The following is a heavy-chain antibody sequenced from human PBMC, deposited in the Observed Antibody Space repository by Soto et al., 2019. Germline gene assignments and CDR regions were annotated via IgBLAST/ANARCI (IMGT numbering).Heavy chain of an antibody. CDR3: TKHMPSKENQRRWADAFHI. D-gene: IGHD2-2*01. CDR1: GFTFSNYA. J-gene: IGHJ3*02. CDR2: VTGRSSST. V-gene: IGHV3-23*01. Sequence: EVRLLESGGGLVQPGGSLRLSCVASGFTFSNYAMSWVRQAPGKGLEWVSVVTGRSSSTYYADSVEGRFIISRDNSRNTLFLKMNSLGAEDTAVYYCTKHMPSKENQRRWADAFHIWGQGTILTVSS.